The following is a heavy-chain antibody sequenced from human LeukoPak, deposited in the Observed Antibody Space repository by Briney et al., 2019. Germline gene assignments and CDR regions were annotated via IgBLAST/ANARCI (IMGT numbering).Heavy chain of an antibody. V-gene: IGHV1-46*01. CDR1: GYTFTGHY. CDR3: ARDRWSSGGYYDSSGYYLFDY. Sequence: EASVTVSCKASGYTFTGHYMHWVRQAPGQGLEWMGIINPSGGSTSYAQKFQGRVTMTRDMSTSTVYMELSSLRSEDTAVYYCARDRWSSGGYYDSSGYYLFDYWGQGTLVTVSS. D-gene: IGHD3-22*01. CDR2: INPSGGST. J-gene: IGHJ4*02.